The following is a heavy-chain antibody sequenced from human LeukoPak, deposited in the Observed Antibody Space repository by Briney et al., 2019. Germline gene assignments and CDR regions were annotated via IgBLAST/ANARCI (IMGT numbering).Heavy chain of an antibody. J-gene: IGHJ4*02. CDR1: GGTFSSYA. Sequence: GASVKVSCKASGGTFSSYAISWVRQAPGQGLEWMGGIIPIFGTANYAQKFQGRVTITADKSTSTAYLELSSLKSDDTAVYYCAGGEGQFLVPPDYWGQGTLVTVSS. V-gene: IGHV1-69*06. D-gene: IGHD1-26*01. CDR3: AGGEGQFLVPPDY. CDR2: IIPIFGTA.